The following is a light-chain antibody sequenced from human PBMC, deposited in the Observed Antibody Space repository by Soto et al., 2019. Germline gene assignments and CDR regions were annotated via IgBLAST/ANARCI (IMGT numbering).Light chain of an antibody. CDR2: GAS. J-gene: IGKJ1*01. Sequence: EIMLTQSPGTLSLSPGERATLSCRASQSVTSNYLAWYQRKPGQAPRLLIYGASSRATGIPDRFRGSGSGTAVTLTITRLEREDFAVFYCQQYGTSPPTFGQGTKVEIK. CDR3: QQYGTSPPT. V-gene: IGKV3-20*01. CDR1: QSVTSNY.